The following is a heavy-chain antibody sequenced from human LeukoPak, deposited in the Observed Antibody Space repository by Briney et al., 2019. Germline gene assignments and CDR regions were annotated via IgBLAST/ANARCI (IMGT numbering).Heavy chain of an antibody. V-gene: IGHV3-9*01. D-gene: IGHD6-13*01. CDR1: GFTFEEYA. CDR2: IFWNSGSI. Sequence: PGGSLRLSRGASGFTFEEYAMHCVRQTPGESLECGSDIFWNSGSIGYADSVKGRFTISRDNAKNSLYLQMNSLRAEDTALYYCAKAYSSSWYEDWFDPWGQGILVTVSS. J-gene: IGHJ5*02. CDR3: AKAYSSSWYEDWFDP.